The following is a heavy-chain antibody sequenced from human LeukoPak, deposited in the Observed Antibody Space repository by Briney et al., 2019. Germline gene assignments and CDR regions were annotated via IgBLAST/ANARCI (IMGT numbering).Heavy chain of an antibody. Sequence: GGSLRLSCVASGFKFSTYWMSWVRQAPGKGLEWVANIKRDGSDKYYVDSVKGRFTISRDNTKNSLYLQMNSLRAEDTAVYYCASYILTGYYNGHDAFDIWGQGTMVIVSS. J-gene: IGHJ3*02. D-gene: IGHD3-9*01. CDR2: IKRDGSDK. V-gene: IGHV3-7*01. CDR1: GFKFSTYW. CDR3: ASYILTGYYNGHDAFDI.